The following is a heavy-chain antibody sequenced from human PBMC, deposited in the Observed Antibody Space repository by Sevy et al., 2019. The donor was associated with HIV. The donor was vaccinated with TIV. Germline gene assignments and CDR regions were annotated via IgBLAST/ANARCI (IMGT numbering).Heavy chain of an antibody. J-gene: IGHJ1*01. CDR1: GFTFRNYA. D-gene: IGHD1-1*01. CDR3: LREPQPGIPDI. V-gene: IGHV3-64*01. CDR2: IGPVGTPI. Sequence: GGSLRLSCAASGFTFRNYAMHWVRQAPGKGLEYVSAIGPVGTPIYYSYSLRGRFTVSRDNYQDTLYLQMDSLTSDDMAVYYCLREPQPGIPDIWGQGTLVTVSS.